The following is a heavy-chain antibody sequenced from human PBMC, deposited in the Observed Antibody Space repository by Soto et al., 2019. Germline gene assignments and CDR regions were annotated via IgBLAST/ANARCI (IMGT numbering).Heavy chain of an antibody. CDR2: ISYDGGST. V-gene: IGHV3-30*18. CDR1: GFSFSSYG. D-gene: IGHD3-22*01. J-gene: IGHJ4*02. Sequence: QVQLVESGGGVVQPGRSLRLSCVASGFSFSSYGMHWVRQAPGKGLEWVAVISYDGGSTYYADSVKGRFTISRDNSKNTLYLQMNSLRAEDTAVYYCAKGADYDSSGYFDHFDYWGQGTLVTFSS. CDR3: AKGADYDSSGYFDHFDY.